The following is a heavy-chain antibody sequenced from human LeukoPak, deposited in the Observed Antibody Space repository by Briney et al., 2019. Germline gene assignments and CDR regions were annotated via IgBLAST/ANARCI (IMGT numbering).Heavy chain of an antibody. CDR3: ARLHRGSYYYYGMDV. V-gene: IGHV5-51*01. Sequence: GESLKISCKGSGYSFTSYWIGWVRQMPGKGLEWMGTIYPGDSDTRYSPSFQGQVTISADKSISTAYLQWSSLEASDTAMYYCARLHRGSYYYYGMDVWGQGTTVTVSS. CDR2: IYPGDSDT. J-gene: IGHJ6*02. CDR1: GYSFTSYW.